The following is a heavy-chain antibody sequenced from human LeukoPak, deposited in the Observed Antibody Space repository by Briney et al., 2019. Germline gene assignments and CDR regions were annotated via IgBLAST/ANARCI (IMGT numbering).Heavy chain of an antibody. CDR1: GFTFSSYA. V-gene: IGHV3-23*01. CDR3: ARDRPTGASRLFVVQ. D-gene: IGHD2-15*01. CDR2: ISGSGGST. J-gene: IGHJ4*02. Sequence: GGSLRLSCAASGFTFSSYAMSWVRQAPGKGLEWVSAISGSGGSTYYADSVRGRFTISRDNAKNSLYLLMNSLRVDDTAVYYCARDRPTGASRLFVVQWGQGTLVTVSS.